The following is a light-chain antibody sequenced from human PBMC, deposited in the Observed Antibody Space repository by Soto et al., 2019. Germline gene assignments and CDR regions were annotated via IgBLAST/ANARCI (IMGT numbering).Light chain of an antibody. CDR3: QQYNTYPWT. CDR1: QSISSR. J-gene: IGKJ1*01. V-gene: IGKV1-5*03. Sequence: VQMTQSPSTLSASVGDRVTITCRASQSISSRLAWYQQRPGKAPGLLIDKASSLASGVPSRFSGSGSGTEFTLAISSLQPDDFATYYCQQYNTYPWTFGQATEVHI. CDR2: KAS.